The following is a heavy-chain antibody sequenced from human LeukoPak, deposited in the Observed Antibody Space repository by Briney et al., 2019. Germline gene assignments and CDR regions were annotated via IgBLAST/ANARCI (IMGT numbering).Heavy chain of an antibody. V-gene: IGHV1-18*01. CDR2: ISAYNGKT. CDR1: GYTFTSHG. Sequence: ASVKVSCKASGYTFTSHGISWVRQAPGQGLQWMGWISAYNGKTNYAQNLQGRVTMTTDTSTTTAYMELRSLRSDDTAVYYCVREVAYSGSYKWDYWGQGTLVTVFS. CDR3: VREVAYSGSYKWDY. D-gene: IGHD1-26*01. J-gene: IGHJ4*02.